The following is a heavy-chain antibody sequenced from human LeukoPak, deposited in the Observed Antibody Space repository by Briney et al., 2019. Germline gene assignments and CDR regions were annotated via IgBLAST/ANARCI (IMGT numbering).Heavy chain of an antibody. V-gene: IGHV3-23*01. J-gene: IGHJ4*02. Sequence: PGGSLRLSCAASGFTFSSYAVSWVRQAPGKGLEWVSSISGSGGSTYSADSVKGRFTISRDNSKNTLYLHMNSLRADHTALYYCAKDRSCTNDICHGDFDYWGQGTLVTVSS. CDR2: ISGSGGST. D-gene: IGHD2-8*01. CDR3: AKDRSCTNDICHGDFDY. CDR1: GFTFSSYA.